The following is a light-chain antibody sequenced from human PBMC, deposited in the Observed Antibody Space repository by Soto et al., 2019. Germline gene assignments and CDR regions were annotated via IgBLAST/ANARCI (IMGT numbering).Light chain of an antibody. CDR2: KVS. Sequence: DIQMTQSPSTLSASVGDRVAMTCRASQSVSRWLAWYKQKPGEAPKLLIYKVSNLESGVSSRFSGSGSGTEFTLTISSLQPDDSATYYCQQYDVYSPWMFGQGTKVDIK. CDR3: QQYDVYSPWM. CDR1: QSVSRW. J-gene: IGKJ1*01. V-gene: IGKV1-5*03.